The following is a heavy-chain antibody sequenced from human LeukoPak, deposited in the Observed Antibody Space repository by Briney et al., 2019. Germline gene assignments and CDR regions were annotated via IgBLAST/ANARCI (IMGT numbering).Heavy chain of an antibody. CDR3: AKSYYYGSGSPSLDY. J-gene: IGHJ4*02. Sequence: GGCLRLSCEASGFTFSAYAMTWVRQAPGKGLERVSSIGSDNKPHYSESVKGRFAISRDNSKSMLFLQMNSLRAEDTAVYYCAKSYYYGSGSPSLDYWGQGTLVTVSS. CDR2: IGSDNKP. CDR1: GFTFSAYA. D-gene: IGHD3-10*01. V-gene: IGHV3-23*05.